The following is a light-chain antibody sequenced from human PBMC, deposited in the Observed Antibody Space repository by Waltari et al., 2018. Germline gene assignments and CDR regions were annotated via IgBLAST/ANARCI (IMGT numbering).Light chain of an antibody. J-gene: IGLJ3*02. CDR1: SSDIGSNH. CDR2: SND. V-gene: IGLV1-44*01. CDR3: VAWDDSLNGML. Sequence: QSVLTQPPSASGTPGQRVTISCSGSSSDIGSNHVHWYQHLPGTAPRLLIYSNDPRPSGVPARFSGSKSGASASLAISGLQSEDESDYFCVAWDDSLNGMLFGGGTHLTVL.